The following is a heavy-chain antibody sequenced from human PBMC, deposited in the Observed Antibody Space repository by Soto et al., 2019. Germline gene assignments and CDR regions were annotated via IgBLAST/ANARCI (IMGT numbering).Heavy chain of an antibody. V-gene: IGHV4-34*01. CDR3: TGAYYDIDGYILDL. CDR2: INHSGST. Sequence: PSETLSLTCAVYGGSFSGYYWSWIRQPPGKGLEWIGEINHSGSTNYNPSLKSRVTISVDTSKNQFSLKLSPVTAADTAVYYCTGAYYDIDGYILDLWGQGTSVTVSS. D-gene: IGHD3-22*01. J-gene: IGHJ5*02. CDR1: GGSFSGYY.